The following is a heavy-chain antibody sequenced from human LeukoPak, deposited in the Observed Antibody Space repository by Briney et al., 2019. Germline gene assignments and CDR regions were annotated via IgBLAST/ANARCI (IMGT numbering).Heavy chain of an antibody. V-gene: IGHV5-51*01. D-gene: IGHD3-3*01. CDR3: TRNRAGVLEWLSRWDAFDI. CDR2: IYPGDSDT. CDR1: GYTFSTSW. Sequence: GESLKISCKASGYTFSTSWIGRVRQMPGKGLEWMGIIYPGDSDTRYSPSFQGQVTISVDRSITTAYLQWSSLKASDTAMYYCTRNRAGVLEWLSRWDAFDIWGQGTMVTVST. J-gene: IGHJ3*02.